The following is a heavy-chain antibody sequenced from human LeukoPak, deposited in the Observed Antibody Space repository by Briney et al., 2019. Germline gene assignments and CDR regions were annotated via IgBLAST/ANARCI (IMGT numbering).Heavy chain of an antibody. J-gene: IGHJ5*02. CDR3: AIVVVAATSWFDP. V-gene: IGHV4-38-2*02. D-gene: IGHD2-15*01. CDR2: FYHSGST. CDR1: GYSISSGYY. Sequence: PSETLSLTCTVSGYSISSGYYWGWIRQPPGKGLEWIGSFYHSGSTYYNPSLKSRVTLSVDTSKNLFSLKLTSVTAADTAVYYCAIVVVAATSWFDPWGQGTLVTVSS.